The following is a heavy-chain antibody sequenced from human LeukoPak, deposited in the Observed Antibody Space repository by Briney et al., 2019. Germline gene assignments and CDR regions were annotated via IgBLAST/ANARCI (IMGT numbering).Heavy chain of an antibody. Sequence: PGGSLRLSCAVPGFTVSSNYMSWVRQAPGKGLEWVSVIYSGGSTYYADSVKGRFTISRDNSKNTLYLQMNSLRAEDTAVYYCAKGLGYCSDGVCYYYYYMDVWGKGTTVTVSS. D-gene: IGHD2-8*01. J-gene: IGHJ6*03. CDR2: IYSGGST. CDR3: AKGLGYCSDGVCYYYYYMDV. CDR1: GFTVSSNY. V-gene: IGHV3-53*01.